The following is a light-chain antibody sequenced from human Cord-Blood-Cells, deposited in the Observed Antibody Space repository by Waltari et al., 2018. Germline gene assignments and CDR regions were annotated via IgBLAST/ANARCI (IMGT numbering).Light chain of an antibody. CDR1: QLGDKY. CDR2: QDS. Sequence: SYELTQPPSVSVSPGQTASITCSGDQLGDKYACWYQQKTGQSPVLVIYQDSKRPSGIPERFSGSNSGNTATLTISGTQAMDEADYYCQAWDSSVVFGGGTKLTVL. V-gene: IGLV3-1*01. CDR3: QAWDSSVV. J-gene: IGLJ2*01.